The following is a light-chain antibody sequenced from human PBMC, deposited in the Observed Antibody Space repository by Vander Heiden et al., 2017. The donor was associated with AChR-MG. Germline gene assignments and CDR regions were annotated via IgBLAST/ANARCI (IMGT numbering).Light chain of an antibody. J-gene: IGLJ2*01. CDR3: NSRDSRDSSGNQQV. CDR2: AKN. Sequence: SSELTQDPAVSVALGQTVRITCQGDSLRTYYASWYQQKPGQAPLLVIYAKNSRPSGIPDRFSGSNSGNTASLTITGAQAEDEADYYCNSRDSRDSSGNQQVFGGGTKLTVL. V-gene: IGLV3-19*01. CDR1: SLRTYY.